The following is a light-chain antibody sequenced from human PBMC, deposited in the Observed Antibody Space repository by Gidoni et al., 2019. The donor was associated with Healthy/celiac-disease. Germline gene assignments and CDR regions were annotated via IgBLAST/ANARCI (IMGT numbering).Light chain of an antibody. V-gene: IGKV1-39*01. J-gene: IGKJ1*01. CDR2: AAS. CDR3: QQSYSTPWT. CDR1: QSISSY. Sequence: DIQMTQSPSSLSASVGDRVTITCRASQSISSYLTWYQQKPGKAPKLLIYAASSLQSGVQSRLSGSGSGTDFTLTISSLQPEDFATYYCQQSYSTPWTFGQGTKVEIK.